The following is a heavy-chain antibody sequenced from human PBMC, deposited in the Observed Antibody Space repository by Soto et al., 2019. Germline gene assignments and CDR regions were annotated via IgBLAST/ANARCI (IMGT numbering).Heavy chain of an antibody. J-gene: IGHJ6*03. D-gene: IGHD2-2*01. CDR3: ARGRGYCSSTSCYRPADYYYYYMDV. CDR1: GGSFSGYY. V-gene: IGHV4-34*01. Sequence: PSETLSLTCAVYGGSFSGYYWSWIRQPPGKGLEWIGEINHSGSTNYNPSLKSRVTISVDTSKNQFSLKLSSVTAADTAVYYCARGRGYCSSTSCYRPADYYYYYMDVWGKGTTVTV. CDR2: INHSGST.